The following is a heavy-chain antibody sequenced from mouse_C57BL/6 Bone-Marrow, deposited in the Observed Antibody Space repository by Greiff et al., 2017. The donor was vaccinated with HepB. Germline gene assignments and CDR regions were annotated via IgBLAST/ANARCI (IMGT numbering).Heavy chain of an antibody. CDR2: INPSSGYT. CDR3: ARGPELGPAWFAY. V-gene: IGHV1-4*01. CDR1: GYTFTSYT. D-gene: IGHD4-1*01. J-gene: IGHJ3*01. Sequence: QVQLQQSGAELARPGASVKMSCKASGYTFTSYTMHWVKQRPGQGLEWIGYINPSSGYTKYNQKFKDKATLTADKSSSTAYMQLSSLTSEDSAVYYCARGPELGPAWFAYWGQGTLVTVSA.